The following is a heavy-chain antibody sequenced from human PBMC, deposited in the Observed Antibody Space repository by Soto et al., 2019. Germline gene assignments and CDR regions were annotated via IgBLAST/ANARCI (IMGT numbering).Heavy chain of an antibody. Sequence: PGESLKISCKGSGYSFSTYWLGWVRQMPGKGLEWIGIIYPDDSDTIYNPSFRGQVTISADKSITTAYLQWRSLKPSDSAIYYCARMPRGFGEPNWFDPWGHGTLVTVSS. CDR3: ARMPRGFGEPNWFDP. J-gene: IGHJ5*02. D-gene: IGHD3-10*01. CDR1: GYSFSTYW. V-gene: IGHV5-51*01. CDR2: IYPDDSDT.